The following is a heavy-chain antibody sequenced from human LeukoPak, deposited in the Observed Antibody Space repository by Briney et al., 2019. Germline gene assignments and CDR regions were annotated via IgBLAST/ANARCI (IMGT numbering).Heavy chain of an antibody. CDR3: AGLNCGGDCYNDY. V-gene: IGHV3-74*01. CDR2: INSDGSST. D-gene: IGHD2-21*02. J-gene: IGHJ4*02. Sequence: GGSLRLSCAASGFTFSSYWMHWVRQAPGKGLVWVSRINSDGSSTSYADSVKGRFTISRDNAKNTLYLQMNSLRAEDTAVYYCAGLNCGGDCYNDYWGQGTLVTVSS. CDR1: GFTFSSYW.